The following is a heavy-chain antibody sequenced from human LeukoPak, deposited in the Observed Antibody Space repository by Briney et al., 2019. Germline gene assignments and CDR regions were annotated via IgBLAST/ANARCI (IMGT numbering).Heavy chain of an antibody. D-gene: IGHD3-10*01. CDR3: ARLAMVRGCYYMDV. V-gene: IGHV3-30*04. CDR2: ISYDGSNK. J-gene: IGHJ6*03. CDR1: GFTFSHSA. Sequence: GGSLRLSCAASGFTFSHSAMSWVRQAPGKGLEWVAVISYDGSNKYYADSVKGRFTISRDNSKNTLYLQMNSLRAEDTAVYYCARLAMVRGCYYMDVWGKGTTVTVSS.